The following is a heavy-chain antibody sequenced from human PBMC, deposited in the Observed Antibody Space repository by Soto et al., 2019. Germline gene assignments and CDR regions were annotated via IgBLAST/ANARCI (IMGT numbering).Heavy chain of an antibody. CDR2: IYWDDDK. CDR3: VHRGFYSGYDYFDS. D-gene: IGHD5-12*01. CDR1: GFSLSTTPVG. V-gene: IGHV2-5*02. Sequence: QITLKESGPTLVKPTQTLTLTCTFSGFSLSTTPVGVGWIRQPPGKALEWLALIYWDDDKRYSPSLKSRLTITKDTSKNQVVLTMTNMDPVDTATYYCVHRGFYSGYDYFDSWGQGTLVTVSS. J-gene: IGHJ4*02.